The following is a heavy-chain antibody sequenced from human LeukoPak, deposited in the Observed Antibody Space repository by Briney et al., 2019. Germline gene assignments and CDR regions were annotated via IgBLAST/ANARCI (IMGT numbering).Heavy chain of an antibody. Sequence: GGSLRLSCAASGFTFSTYSMKWVRQAPGKGLEWVSGINWNGGSTGYADSVKGRFTISRDNAKNSLYLQMNSLRAEDTALYYCARGLYSSGWEVDYWGQGTLVTVSS. J-gene: IGHJ4*02. CDR3: ARGLYSSGWEVDY. CDR1: GFTFSTYS. V-gene: IGHV3-20*04. D-gene: IGHD6-19*01. CDR2: INWNGGST.